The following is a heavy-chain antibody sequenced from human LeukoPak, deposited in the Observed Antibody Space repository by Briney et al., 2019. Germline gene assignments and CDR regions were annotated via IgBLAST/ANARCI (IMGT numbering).Heavy chain of an antibody. D-gene: IGHD5-18*01. CDR3: AKDPASYGSTYYYYGMDV. J-gene: IGHJ6*02. Sequence: GGSLRLSCAASGXTFDDYAVHWVRQAPGKGLEWVSLISGDGGSTYYADSVKGRFTISRDNSKNSLYLQMNSLRTEDTALYYCAKDPASYGSTYYYYGMDVWGQGTTVTVSS. V-gene: IGHV3-43*02. CDR1: GXTFDDYA. CDR2: ISGDGGST.